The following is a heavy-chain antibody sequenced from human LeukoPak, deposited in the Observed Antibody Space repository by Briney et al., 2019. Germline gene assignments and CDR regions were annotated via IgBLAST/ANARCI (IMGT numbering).Heavy chain of an antibody. Sequence: SETLSLTCTVSGGSISSYYWSWIRQPPGKGLEWIGYIYYSGSTNYNPSLKSRVTISVDTSKNQFSQKLSSVTAADTAVYYCASNRESPDAFDIWGQGTMVTVSS. CDR2: IYYSGST. J-gene: IGHJ3*02. D-gene: IGHD1-14*01. CDR1: GGSISSYY. CDR3: ASNRESPDAFDI. V-gene: IGHV4-59*01.